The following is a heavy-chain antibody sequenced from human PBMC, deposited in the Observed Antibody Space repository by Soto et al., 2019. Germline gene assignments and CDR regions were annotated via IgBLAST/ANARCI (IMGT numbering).Heavy chain of an antibody. CDR2: ISYDGSNK. CDR3: ARDRFKHSSWYGYSSGWALGY. D-gene: IGHD6-19*01. CDR1: GFTFSSYA. Sequence: QVQLVESGGGVVQPGRSLRLSCAASGFTFSSYAMHWVRQAPGKGLERVAVISYDGSNKYYADTVKGRFTISRDNSKKSLYLQMNCLRAEDAAVYYCARDRFKHSSWYGYSSGWALGYWGQGTLVTVSS. V-gene: IGHV3-30-3*01. J-gene: IGHJ4*02.